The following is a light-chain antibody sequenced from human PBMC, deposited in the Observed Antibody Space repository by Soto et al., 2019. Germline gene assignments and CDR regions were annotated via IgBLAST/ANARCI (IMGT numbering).Light chain of an antibody. J-gene: IGLJ2*01. Sequence: QSALTQPASVSGSPGQSITISCTATSSDVGGYNYVSWYQQHPGKAPKLMIYDVSNRPSGVSNRFSGSKSGNTASLTISGHQAEDEADYYCSSYTSSTIFGGGTKLTVL. CDR1: SSDVGGYNY. CDR3: SSYTSSTI. CDR2: DVS. V-gene: IGLV2-14*01.